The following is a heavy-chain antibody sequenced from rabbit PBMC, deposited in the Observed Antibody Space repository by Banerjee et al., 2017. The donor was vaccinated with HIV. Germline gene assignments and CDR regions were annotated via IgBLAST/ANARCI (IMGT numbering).Heavy chain of an antibody. CDR1: GIDFSSYYR. D-gene: IGHD4-1*01. Sequence: QQQLEESGGGLVKPGGTLTLTCKASGIDFSSYYRMCWVRQAPGRGLELIACIYTTSGSTWYASWVNGRFTISRSTSLNTVDLQMTSLTAADTATYFCARDPIVMAGLSFDLWGPGTLVTVS. CDR3: ARDPIVMAGLSFDL. CDR2: IYTTSGST. J-gene: IGHJ4*01. V-gene: IGHV1S43*01.